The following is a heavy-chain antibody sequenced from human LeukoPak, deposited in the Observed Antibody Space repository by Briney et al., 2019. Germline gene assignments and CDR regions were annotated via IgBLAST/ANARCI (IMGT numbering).Heavy chain of an antibody. Sequence: GGSLRLSCAASGFTFDDYAMHWVRQAPGKGLEWVSGISRNSGSIGYADSVKGRFTISRDNAKNSLYLQMNSLRAEDTALYYCAKDIGPGIAVAGDFDYWGQGTLVTVSS. D-gene: IGHD6-19*01. CDR1: GFTFDDYA. CDR2: ISRNSGSI. J-gene: IGHJ4*02. V-gene: IGHV3-9*01. CDR3: AKDIGPGIAVAGDFDY.